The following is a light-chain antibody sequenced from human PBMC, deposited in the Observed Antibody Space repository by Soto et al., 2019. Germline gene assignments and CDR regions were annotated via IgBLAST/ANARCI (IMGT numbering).Light chain of an antibody. CDR3: QPYGNSPPYT. J-gene: IGKJ2*01. CDR1: HSVSSRY. Sequence: EIVLTQSPGTLSLSPGERATLSCRASHSVSSRYLAWYQQNPGQAPRLLIYGASSRATGIPDRFSGSGSGTAFTLTISRLEPEDFAVYYCQPYGNSPPYTFGKGTKLEIK. V-gene: IGKV3-20*01. CDR2: GAS.